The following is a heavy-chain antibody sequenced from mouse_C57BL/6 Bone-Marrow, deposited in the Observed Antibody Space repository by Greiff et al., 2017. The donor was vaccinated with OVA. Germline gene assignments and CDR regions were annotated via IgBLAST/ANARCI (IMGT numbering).Heavy chain of an antibody. CDR3: ALYDGYPFAY. V-gene: IGHV3-6*01. CDR1: GYSITSGYY. CDR2: ISYDGSN. D-gene: IGHD2-3*01. J-gene: IGHJ3*01. Sequence: EVQLQESGPGLVKPSQSLSLTCSVTGYSITSGYYWNWIRQFPGNKLEWMGYISYDGSNNYNPSLKNRISITRDTSKNQFFLKLNSVTTEDTATYYCALYDGYPFAYWGQGTLVTVSA.